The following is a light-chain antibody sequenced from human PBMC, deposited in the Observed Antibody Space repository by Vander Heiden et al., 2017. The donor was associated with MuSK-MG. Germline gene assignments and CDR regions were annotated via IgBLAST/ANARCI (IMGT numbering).Light chain of an antibody. CDR1: QRIISY. V-gene: IGKV1-39*01. CDR2: AAS. Sequence: DIQLTQSPSSLSASVGDRVTITCRASQRIISYLNWYQQKPGEAPKLLIYAASSLQGGVPSRFSGGGSGTDFTLSISRLQPEDFATYYCQQSYGTPYTFGQGTKMDIK. CDR3: QQSYGTPYT. J-gene: IGKJ2*01.